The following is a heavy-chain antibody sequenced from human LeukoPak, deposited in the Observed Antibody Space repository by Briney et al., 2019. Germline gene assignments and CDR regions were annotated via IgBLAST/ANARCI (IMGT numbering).Heavy chain of an antibody. CDR3: ASLGGYYDFWSGYRDY. D-gene: IGHD3-3*01. CDR1: GGSVSSYY. CDR2: LYHSGST. Sequence: SETLSLTCTVSGGSVSSYYWSWIRQPPGKGLEWIGYLYHSGSTNHSPSLKSRVTTSVDTSKNQFSLELSSVTAADTAVYFCASLGGYYDFWSGYRDYWGQGILVTVSS. J-gene: IGHJ4*02. V-gene: IGHV4-59*02.